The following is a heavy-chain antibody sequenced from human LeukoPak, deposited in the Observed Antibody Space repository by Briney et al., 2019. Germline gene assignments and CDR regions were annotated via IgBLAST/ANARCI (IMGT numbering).Heavy chain of an antibody. D-gene: IGHD6-19*01. Sequence: GGSLRLSCAASGFTFSSYWMSWVRQAPGKGLEWVANIKQDGSEKYYVDSVKGRFTISRDNAKNSLYLQTNSLRAEDTAVYYCARDRRAVAVDAFDIWGQGTMVTVS. J-gene: IGHJ3*02. CDR1: GFTFSSYW. V-gene: IGHV3-7*01. CDR2: IKQDGSEK. CDR3: ARDRRAVAVDAFDI.